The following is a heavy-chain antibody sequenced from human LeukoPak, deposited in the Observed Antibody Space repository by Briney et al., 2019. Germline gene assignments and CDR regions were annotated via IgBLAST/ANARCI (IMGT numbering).Heavy chain of an antibody. V-gene: IGHV3-21*04. J-gene: IGHJ4*02. CDR1: GFTFSSYS. D-gene: IGHD1-26*01. CDR2: ISTSSTYI. Sequence: GGSLRLSCAASGFTFSSYSMNWVRQAPGKGLEWVSSISTSSTYIYSADSVKGRFTISRDNAKNSLYLQMNSLGAEDTAMYYCATYSGAHHKTFDYWGQGTLVTVSS. CDR3: ATYSGAHHKTFDY.